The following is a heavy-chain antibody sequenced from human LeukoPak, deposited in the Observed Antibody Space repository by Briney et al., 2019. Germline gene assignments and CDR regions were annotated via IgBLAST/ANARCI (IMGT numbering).Heavy chain of an antibody. Sequence: SVKVSCKASGGTFSSYAISWVRQAPGQGLEWMGGIIPIFGTANYAQKFQGRVTITADEPTSTAYMELSSLRSEDTAVYYCAREYYYGSGSYYSEPPGVGFDPWGQGTLVTVSS. J-gene: IGHJ5*02. D-gene: IGHD3-10*01. V-gene: IGHV1-69*01. CDR2: IIPIFGTA. CDR3: AREYYYGSGSYYSEPPGVGFDP. CDR1: GGTFSSYA.